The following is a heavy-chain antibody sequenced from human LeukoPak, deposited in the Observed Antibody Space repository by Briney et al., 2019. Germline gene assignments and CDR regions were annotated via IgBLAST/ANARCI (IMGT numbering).Heavy chain of an antibody. V-gene: IGHV1-18*01. D-gene: IGHD3-16*02. Sequence: ASVKVSCKASGYTFTSYGISWVRQAPGQGLEWMGWISAYNGNTNYAQKLQGRVTMTTDTSTSTAYMELRSLRSDDTAVYYCARSPYDYVWGSYRYNRHAYFDYWGQGTLVTVSS. J-gene: IGHJ4*02. CDR2: ISAYNGNT. CDR1: GYTFTSYG. CDR3: ARSPYDYVWGSYRYNRHAYFDY.